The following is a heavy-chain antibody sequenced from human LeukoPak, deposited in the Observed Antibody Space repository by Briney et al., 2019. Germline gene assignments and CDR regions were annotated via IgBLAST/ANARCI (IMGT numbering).Heavy chain of an antibody. CDR1: GFTFSNYV. CDR3: ARVKVLLWFGELDY. CDR2: ISGGGDIT. J-gene: IGHJ4*02. Sequence: GGSLRLPWAASGFTFSNYVITWVRQAPRKGPEWVSAISGGGDITPYADSVTGPCTISRDNSKNTLYLQMTSMRAEDTAVSSCARVKVLLWFGELDYWGQGKLVTVSS. V-gene: IGHV3-23*01. D-gene: IGHD3-10*01.